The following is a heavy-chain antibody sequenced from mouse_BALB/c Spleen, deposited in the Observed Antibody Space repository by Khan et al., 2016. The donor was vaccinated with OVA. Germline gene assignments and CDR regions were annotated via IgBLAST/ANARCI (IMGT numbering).Heavy chain of an antibody. CDR3: ARSVTITTVVATDFDY. CDR2: ISYSGRT. J-gene: IGHJ2*01. Sequence: EVQLQESGPGLVKPSQSLSLTCTVTGYSITSDYAWNWIRQFPGNKLEWMGYISYSGRTRYNPSLKSRLSITRDTSKNQFFLQLNSVTTEDTATYYCARSVTITTVVATDFDYWGQGTTLTVSS. V-gene: IGHV3-2*02. CDR1: GYSITSDYA. D-gene: IGHD1-1*01.